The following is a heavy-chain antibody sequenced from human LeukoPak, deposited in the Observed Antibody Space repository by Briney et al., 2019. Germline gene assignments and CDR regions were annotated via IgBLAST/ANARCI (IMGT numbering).Heavy chain of an antibody. CDR1: GGSISTYY. J-gene: IGHJ4*02. CDR2: IYYSGST. D-gene: IGHD1-26*01. CDR3: ARDRGSYYGFDY. V-gene: IGHV4-59*01. Sequence: SETLSLTCTVSGGSISTYYWNRIRQPPGKRLEWFGYIYYSGSTNYNPSLKSRVTISVDTSKNQFSLKLSSVTAADTAVYYCARDRGSYYGFDYWGQGTLVTVSS.